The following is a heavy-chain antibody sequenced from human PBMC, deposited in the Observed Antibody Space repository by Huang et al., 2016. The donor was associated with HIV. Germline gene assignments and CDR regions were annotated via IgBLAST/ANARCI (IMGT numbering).Heavy chain of an antibody. CDR2: ISVYNGNT. CDR3: ARGGGIQLWLLGYYYMDV. D-gene: IGHD5-18*01. CDR1: GYTFSSFG. J-gene: IGHJ6*03. V-gene: IGHV1-18*01. Sequence: QVQLVQSGAEVKKPGASVKVSCKASGYTFSSFGISWVRQAPGQGLEWVGWISVYNGNTKFAQKFQGRLTRTTDTSTSTAYMELGSLRSDDTAVYYCARGGGIQLWLLGYYYMDVWGNGTTVTVSS.